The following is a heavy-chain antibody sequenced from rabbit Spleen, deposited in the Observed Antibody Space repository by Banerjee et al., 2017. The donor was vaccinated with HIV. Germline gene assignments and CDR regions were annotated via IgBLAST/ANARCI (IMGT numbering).Heavy chain of an antibody. CDR1: GFSFNSDYD. Sequence: QSLEESGGGLVKPGASLTLTCKVSGFSFNSDYDMCWVRQAPGKGLEWVACAYAGSSGGTYSATWAKGRFTISKTSSTTVTLQMTSLTAADTATYFCARDAGTSFSTYGMDLWGPGTLVTVS. D-gene: IGHD8-1*01. J-gene: IGHJ6*01. CDR3: ARDAGTSFSTYGMDL. V-gene: IGHV1S40*01. CDR2: AYAGSSGGT.